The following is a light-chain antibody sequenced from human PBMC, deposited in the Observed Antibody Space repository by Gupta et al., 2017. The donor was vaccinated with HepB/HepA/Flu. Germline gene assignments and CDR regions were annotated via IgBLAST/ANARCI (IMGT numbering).Light chain of an antibody. V-gene: IGKV3-15*01. CDR3: KQYNNWPIT. J-gene: IGKJ5*01. CDR1: HRVGIN. CDR2: GAS. Sequence: EIVMTQSPATLSVSPGERATLSCRARHRVGINLAWYQQKPGQAPRLLIYGASTRAPGGPARFSGSGSGADFTLTISSLQSEDFAVYYCKQYNNWPITFGQGTRLEIK.